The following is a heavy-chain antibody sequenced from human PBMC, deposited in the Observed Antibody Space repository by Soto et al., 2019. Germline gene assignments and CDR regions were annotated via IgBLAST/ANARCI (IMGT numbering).Heavy chain of an antibody. CDR1: GGSFSGYY. V-gene: IGHV4-34*01. CDR3: ARGVGYSYGQFDY. Sequence: PSETLSLTCAVYGGSFSGYYWIWIGQPPGKGLEWIGEINHSGSTNYNPSLKSRVTISVDTSKNQFSLKLSSVTAADTAVYYCARGVGYSYGQFDYWGQGTLVTVSS. CDR2: INHSGST. J-gene: IGHJ4*02. D-gene: IGHD5-18*01.